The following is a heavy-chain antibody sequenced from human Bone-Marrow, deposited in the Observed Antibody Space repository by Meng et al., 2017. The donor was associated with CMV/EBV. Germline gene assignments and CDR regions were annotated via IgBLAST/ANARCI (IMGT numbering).Heavy chain of an antibody. Sequence: ESLKISCAASGFTFSSYWMSWTRQPAGKGLEWIGRIYTSGSTNYNPSLKSRVTMSVDTSKNQFSLKLSSVTAADTAVYYCARGRDSGNYSQLYYYYVMDVWGQGTTVTVSS. J-gene: IGHJ6*02. CDR1: GFTFSSYW. CDR2: IYTSGST. D-gene: IGHD1-26*01. CDR3: ARGRDSGNYSQLYYYYVMDV. V-gene: IGHV4-4*07.